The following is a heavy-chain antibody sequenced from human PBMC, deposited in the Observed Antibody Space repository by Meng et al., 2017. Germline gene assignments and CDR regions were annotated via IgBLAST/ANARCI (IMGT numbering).Heavy chain of an antibody. Sequence: VELGVSGVGLVQSGGSLRFSCAASGFSVSSYGMTWVRQAPGKGLEWVSAIGGSGGGTYYADSVKGRFTISRDNSKNTLYLQMNSLRVEDTAVYYCAKLIAPSAYWGQGTLVTVSS. V-gene: IGHV3-23*04. J-gene: IGHJ4*02. D-gene: IGHD2/OR15-2a*01. CDR2: IGGSGGGT. CDR1: GFSVSSYG. CDR3: AKLIAPSAY.